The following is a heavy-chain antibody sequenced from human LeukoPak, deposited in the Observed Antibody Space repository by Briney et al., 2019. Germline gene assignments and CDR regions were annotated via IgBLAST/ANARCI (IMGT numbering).Heavy chain of an antibody. Sequence: NPSETLSLTCAVYGGSFSGYYWSWIRQPPGKGLEWIGEINHSGSTDYNPSLKSRVTISVDTSKNQFSLKLSSVTAADTAVYYCARLRNYDFWSGYFYYYYMDVWGKGTTVTVSS. CDR3: ARLRNYDFWSGYFYYYYMDV. D-gene: IGHD3-3*01. CDR2: INHSGST. CDR1: GGSFSGYY. V-gene: IGHV4-34*01. J-gene: IGHJ6*03.